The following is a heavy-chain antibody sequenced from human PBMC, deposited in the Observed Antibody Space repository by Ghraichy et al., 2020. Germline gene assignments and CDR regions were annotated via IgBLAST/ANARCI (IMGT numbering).Heavy chain of an antibody. CDR2: IKQDGSEK. CDR3: ARVISEATVTTGYWYFDL. V-gene: IGHV3-7*01. CDR1: GFTFSSYW. Sequence: GGSLRLSCAASGFTFSSYWMSWVRQAPGKGLEWVANIKQDGSEKYYVDSVKGRFTISRDNAKNSLYLQMNSLRAEDTAVYYCARVISEATVTTGYWYFDLWGRGTLVTVSS. D-gene: IGHD4-17*01. J-gene: IGHJ2*01.